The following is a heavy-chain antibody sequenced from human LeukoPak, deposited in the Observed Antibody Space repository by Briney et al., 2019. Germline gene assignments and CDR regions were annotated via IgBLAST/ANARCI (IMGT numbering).Heavy chain of an antibody. D-gene: IGHD1-26*01. Sequence: GGSLRLSCTASGFTFSDYYMSWIRQAPGKGLEWVSYISSSGSTIYYADSVKGRFTITRDNAKNSLYLQMNSLRAEDTAVYYCARRTGDSYYIDYCGQGTLVTVSS. J-gene: IGHJ4*02. CDR1: GFTFSDYY. V-gene: IGHV3-11*01. CDR3: ARRTGDSYYIDY. CDR2: ISSSGSTI.